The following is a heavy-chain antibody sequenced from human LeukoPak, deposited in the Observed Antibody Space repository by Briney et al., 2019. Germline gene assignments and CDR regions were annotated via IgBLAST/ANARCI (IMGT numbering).Heavy chain of an antibody. Sequence: GGSLRLSCAASGFTFSTYAMDWVRQAPGKGLEWVAGISDSGGNTYYADSVGGRCTISRDNSKNTLYLQMNSLRAEDTAVYYCARSPEGCSGGSCYNPPDYWGQGTLVTVSS. D-gene: IGHD2-15*01. CDR1: GFTFSTYA. CDR2: ISDSGGNT. J-gene: IGHJ4*02. CDR3: ARSPEGCSGGSCYNPPDY. V-gene: IGHV3-23*01.